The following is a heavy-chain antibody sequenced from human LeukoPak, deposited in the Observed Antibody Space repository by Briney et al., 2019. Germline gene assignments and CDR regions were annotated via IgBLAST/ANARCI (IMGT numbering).Heavy chain of an antibody. CDR3: ARRVVVPAARYNWFDP. D-gene: IGHD2-2*01. CDR2: INHSGST. Sequence: SETLSLTCAVYGGSFSGYYWSWIRQPPGKGLEWIGEINHSGSTNYNPSFKSRVTISVDTSKNQFSLKLSSVTAADTAVYYCARRVVVPAARYNWFDPWGQGTLVTVSS. CDR1: GGSFSGYY. J-gene: IGHJ5*02. V-gene: IGHV4-34*01.